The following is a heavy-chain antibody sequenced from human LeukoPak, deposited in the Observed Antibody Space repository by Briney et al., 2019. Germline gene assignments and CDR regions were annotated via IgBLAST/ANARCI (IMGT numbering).Heavy chain of an antibody. V-gene: IGHV3-66*02. CDR1: GFTVSSNY. J-gene: IGHJ4*02. D-gene: IGHD2-15*01. CDR2: IYSGGST. Sequence: GGSLRLSCAASGFTVSSNYMSWVRQAAGKGLEWVSVIYSGGSTYYEDSVKGRFTISRDNSKNTLYLQMNSQRAEDTAVYYCASSGASHSGGSRYWGQGTLVTVSS. CDR3: ASSGASHSGGSRY.